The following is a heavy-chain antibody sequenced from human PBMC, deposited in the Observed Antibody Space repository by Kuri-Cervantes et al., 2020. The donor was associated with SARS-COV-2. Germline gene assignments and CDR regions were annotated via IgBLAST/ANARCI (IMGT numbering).Heavy chain of an antibody. D-gene: IGHD1-7*01. V-gene: IGHV3-23*01. CDR3: AATLELLPDDGFDV. J-gene: IGHJ3*01. CDR1: GFTFSSYA. Sequence: GESLKISCAASGFTFSSYAMGWVRQAPGKGLEWVSSISSRGDSTYYADSVRGRFTISRDNSKNTLYLQMNSLRSDDTAVYYCAATLELLPDDGFDVWGHGTLVTVSS. CDR2: ISSRGDST.